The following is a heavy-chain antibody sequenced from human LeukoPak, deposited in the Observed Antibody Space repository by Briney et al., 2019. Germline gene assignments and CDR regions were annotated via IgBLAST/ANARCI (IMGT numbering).Heavy chain of an antibody. D-gene: IGHD2-21*02. CDR2: ISGSDGIT. Sequence: GGSLRLSCAASGFTFSNYAISWVRQAPGKGLEWLSAISGSDGITYYVDSVKGRFTISRDNSKNTLYLQMNSLRAEDTAVYCCAKSLGSVVVTANDYWGQGTLVTVSS. CDR3: AKSLGSVVVTANDY. V-gene: IGHV3-23*01. J-gene: IGHJ4*02. CDR1: GFTFSNYA.